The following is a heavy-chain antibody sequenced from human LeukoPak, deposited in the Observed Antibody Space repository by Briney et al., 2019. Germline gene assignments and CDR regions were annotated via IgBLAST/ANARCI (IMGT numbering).Heavy chain of an antibody. D-gene: IGHD5-24*01. V-gene: IGHV3-64*01. Sequence: PGGSLRLSCAASGFAFSSYAMHWVRQAPGKGLEYVSAISSNGGSTYYANSVKGRFTISRDNSKNTLYLQMGSLRAEDMAAYYCAREGEMATIRGPLYYFDYWGQGTLVTVSS. CDR3: AREGEMATIRGPLYYFDY. J-gene: IGHJ4*02. CDR2: ISSNGGST. CDR1: GFAFSSYA.